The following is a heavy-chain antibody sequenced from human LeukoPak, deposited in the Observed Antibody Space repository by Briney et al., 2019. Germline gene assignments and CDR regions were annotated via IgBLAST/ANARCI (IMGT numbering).Heavy chain of an antibody. CDR1: GGSINGNH. CDR2: ISNSGST. J-gene: IGHJ4*02. V-gene: IGHV4-59*08. Sequence: SETLSLTCTVSGGSINGNHWSWIRQPPGNELEWIGYISNSGSTNYNPSLKSRVTVSADTSKNQLSLRLSSVTDADTATYYCARHDPGGFDLWGQGILVTVSS. D-gene: IGHD3-10*01. CDR3: ARHDPGGFDL.